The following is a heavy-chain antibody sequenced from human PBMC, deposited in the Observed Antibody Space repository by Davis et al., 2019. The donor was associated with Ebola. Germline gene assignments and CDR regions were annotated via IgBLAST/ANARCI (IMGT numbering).Heavy chain of an antibody. Sequence: SETLSLTCTVSGGSISSGDYYWSWIRQPPGKGLEWIGYIYYSGSTYYNPSLKSRVTISVDTSKNQFSLKLSSVTAADTAVYYCARDRRGWGVFDYWGQGTLVTVSS. D-gene: IGHD6-19*01. V-gene: IGHV4-30-4*01. J-gene: IGHJ4*02. CDR3: ARDRRGWGVFDY. CDR2: IYYSGST. CDR1: GGSISSGDYY.